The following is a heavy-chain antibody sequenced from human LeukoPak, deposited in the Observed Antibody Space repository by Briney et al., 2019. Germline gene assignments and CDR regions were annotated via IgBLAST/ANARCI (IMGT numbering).Heavy chain of an antibody. CDR3: ARLFYGSGSRYFDS. D-gene: IGHD3-10*01. J-gene: IGHJ4*02. V-gene: IGHV4-4*07. CDR1: GGSINTYY. CDR2: IYTSGST. Sequence: SETLSLTCTVSGGSINTYYWSWLRQSAGKGLERIGRIYTSGSTNYSPSLKSRVTMSVDTSENQFSLKLSSVTAADTAAYYCARLFYGSGSRYFDSWGQGTLVTVSS.